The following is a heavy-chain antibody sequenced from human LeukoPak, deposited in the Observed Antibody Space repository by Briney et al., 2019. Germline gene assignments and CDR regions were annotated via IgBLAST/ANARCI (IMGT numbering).Heavy chain of an antibody. V-gene: IGHV4-59*08. J-gene: IGHJ4*02. D-gene: IGHD6-19*01. CDR2: IYYSGST. CDR1: GGSISSYY. Sequence: SETLSLTCTVSGGSISSYYWSWIRQPPGKGLEWIGYIYYSGSTNYNPSLKSRVTISVDTPKNQFSLKLSSVTAADTAVYYCARRYSSGWIDYWCRGTLVTVFS. CDR3: ARRYSSGWIDY.